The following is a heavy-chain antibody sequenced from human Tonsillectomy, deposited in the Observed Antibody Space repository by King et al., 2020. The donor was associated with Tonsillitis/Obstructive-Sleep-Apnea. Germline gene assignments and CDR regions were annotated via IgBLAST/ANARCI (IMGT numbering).Heavy chain of an antibody. CDR1: GFSLSNARMG. J-gene: IGHJ6*03. Sequence: TLKESGPVLVKPTETLTLTCTVSGFSLSNARMGVSWIRQPPGKALEWLAHIFSNDEKSYSTSLKSRLTISKDTSKSQVVLTMTNMDPVDTATYYCARLHSGYDYYYYYYMDVWGKGTTVTVSS. CDR2: IFSNDEK. V-gene: IGHV2-26*01. CDR3: ARLHSGYDYYYYYYMDV. D-gene: IGHD5-12*01.